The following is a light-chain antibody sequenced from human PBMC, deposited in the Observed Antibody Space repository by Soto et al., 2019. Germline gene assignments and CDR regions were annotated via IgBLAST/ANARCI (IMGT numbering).Light chain of an antibody. CDR2: GAS. J-gene: IGKJ1*01. CDR3: QQYNNWPPWT. CDR1: QSVSSN. V-gene: IGKV3-15*01. Sequence: EIVITPSPPTLTVYQGERATLSCRASQSVSSNLAWYQQKPGQAPRLLIYGASTRATGIPARFSGSGSGTEFTLTISSLQSEDFAVYYCQQYNNWPPWTFGQGTKVDIK.